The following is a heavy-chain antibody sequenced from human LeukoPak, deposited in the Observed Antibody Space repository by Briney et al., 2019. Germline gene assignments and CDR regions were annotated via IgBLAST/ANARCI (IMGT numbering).Heavy chain of an antibody. CDR2: IYYSGST. CDR3: ARCKLGISLDAFDM. CDR1: GGSISSYY. J-gene: IGHJ3*02. Sequence: SETLSLTCTVSGGSISSYYWSWIRQPPGKRLECIGHIYYSGSTSYNPSLKSRFTISVDTSKNQFSLKLRSVTAADTAVYYCARCKLGISLDAFDMWGQGTMVTVSP. V-gene: IGHV4-59*01. D-gene: IGHD7-27*01.